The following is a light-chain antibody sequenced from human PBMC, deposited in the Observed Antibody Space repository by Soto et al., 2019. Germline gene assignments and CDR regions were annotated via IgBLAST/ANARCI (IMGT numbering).Light chain of an antibody. CDR3: SSYTGGNPSYV. V-gene: IGLV2-14*02. CDR1: SGDVGSYNL. CDR2: EGN. J-gene: IGLJ1*01. Sequence: QSVLTQPASVSGSPGQSITISCTKTSGDVGSYNLVSWYQHHPGKAPKFIIYEGNKRPSGVSNRFSGSKSGNTASLTISGLQAEDEADYYCSSYTGGNPSYVFGTGTKVTVL.